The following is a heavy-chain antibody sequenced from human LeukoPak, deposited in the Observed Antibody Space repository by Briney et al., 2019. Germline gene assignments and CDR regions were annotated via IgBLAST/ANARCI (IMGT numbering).Heavy chain of an antibody. CDR2: ISGSGGST. D-gene: IGHD4-23*01. Sequence: GGSLRLSCAASGFTFSSYAMSWVRQAPGEGLEWVSAISGSGGSTYYADSVKGRFTISRDNSKNTLYLQMNSLRAEDTAVYYCASHRYGGWTGRAFDIWGQGTMVTVSS. CDR1: GFTFSSYA. J-gene: IGHJ3*02. V-gene: IGHV3-23*01. CDR3: ASHRYGGWTGRAFDI.